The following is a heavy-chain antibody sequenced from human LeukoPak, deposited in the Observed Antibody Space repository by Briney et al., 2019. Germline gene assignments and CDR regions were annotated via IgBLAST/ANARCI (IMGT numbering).Heavy chain of an antibody. Sequence: GGSLRLSCAASGFRFNNSWMDWVRQAPGKGLEWVAYTKPDGSQKEYVGSVKGRFTISRDNAKNSLYLQMSNLRAEDTAVYYCARDRFYNAFDFWGQGALVTVSS. J-gene: IGHJ4*02. D-gene: IGHD5-24*01. V-gene: IGHV3-7*01. CDR3: ARDRFYNAFDF. CDR1: GFRFNNSW. CDR2: TKPDGSQK.